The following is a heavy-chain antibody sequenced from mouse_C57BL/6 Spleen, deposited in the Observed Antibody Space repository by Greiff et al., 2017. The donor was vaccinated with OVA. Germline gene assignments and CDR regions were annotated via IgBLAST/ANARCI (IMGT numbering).Heavy chain of an antibody. V-gene: IGHV1-55*01. J-gene: IGHJ1*03. CDR2: IYPGSGST. CDR3: ARRLTGGGGGYWYFDV. D-gene: IGHD4-1*01. Sequence: QVQLQQPGAELVKPGASVKMSCKASGYTFTSYWITWVKQRPGQGLEWIGDIYPGSGSTNYNEKFKSKATLTVDTSSSTAYMQLSSLTSEDSAVYYCARRLTGGGGGYWYFDVWGTGTTVTVSS. CDR1: GYTFTSYW.